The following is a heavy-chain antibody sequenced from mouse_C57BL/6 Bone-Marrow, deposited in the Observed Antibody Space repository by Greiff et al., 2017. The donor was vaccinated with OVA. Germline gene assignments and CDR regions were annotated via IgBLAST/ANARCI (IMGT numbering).Heavy chain of an antibody. CDR3: ARKTTVVARGYYFDY. J-gene: IGHJ2*01. Sequence: QVQLQQPGAELVMPGASVKLSCKASGYTFTSYWMHWVKQRPGQGLEWIGEIDPSDSYTNYNQKFKGKSTLTVDKSSSTAYMQLSSLTSEDSAVYYGARKTTVVARGYYFDYWGQGTTLTVSS. CDR2: IDPSDSYT. V-gene: IGHV1-69*01. D-gene: IGHD1-1*01. CDR1: GYTFTSYW.